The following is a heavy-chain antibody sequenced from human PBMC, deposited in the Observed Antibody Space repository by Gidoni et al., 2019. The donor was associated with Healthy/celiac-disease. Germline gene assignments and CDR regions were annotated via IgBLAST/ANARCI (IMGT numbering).Heavy chain of an antibody. V-gene: IGHV4-31*03. J-gene: IGHJ4*02. D-gene: IGHD4-17*01. Sequence: QVQLQESGPGLVKPSQTLSLTCTVSGGSISSGGYYWSWIRQHPGKGLEWIGYIYYSGSTYYNPSLKSRVTISVDTSKNQFSLKLSSVTAADTAVYYCARESRDYGGNQIDYWGQGTLVTVSS. CDR1: GGSISSGGYY. CDR3: ARESRDYGGNQIDY. CDR2: IYYSGST.